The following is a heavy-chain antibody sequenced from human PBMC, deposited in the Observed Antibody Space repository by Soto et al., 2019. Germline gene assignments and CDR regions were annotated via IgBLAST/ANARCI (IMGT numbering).Heavy chain of an antibody. J-gene: IGHJ3*02. CDR2: ISAYNGNT. Sequence: ASVKVSCKASGYTFTSYCISWVRHAPGQGLEWMGWISAYNGNTNYAQKLQGRVTMTTDTSTSTAYMELRSLRSDDTAVYYCARDHGWTARAAFDIWGQGTMVTVSS. D-gene: IGHD2-21*02. CDR1: GYTFTSYC. CDR3: ARDHGWTARAAFDI. V-gene: IGHV1-18*01.